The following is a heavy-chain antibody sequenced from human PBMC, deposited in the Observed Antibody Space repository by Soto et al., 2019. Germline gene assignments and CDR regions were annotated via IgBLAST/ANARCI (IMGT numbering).Heavy chain of an antibody. V-gene: IGHV4-30-2*01. CDR1: GGSISSGGYS. CDR3: ARVIAVAGYFDY. J-gene: IGHJ4*02. Sequence: SETLSLTCAVSGGSISSGGYSWSWIRQPPGKGLEWIGEIYHSGSTNYNPSLKSRVTISVDKSKNQFSLKLSSVTAADTAVYYCARVIAVAGYFDYWGQGTLVTVSS. D-gene: IGHD6-19*01. CDR2: IYHSGST.